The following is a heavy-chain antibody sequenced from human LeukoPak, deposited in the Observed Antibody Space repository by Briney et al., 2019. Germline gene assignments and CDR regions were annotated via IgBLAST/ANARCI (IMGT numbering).Heavy chain of an antibody. CDR1: GGSFSGYY. D-gene: IGHD6-13*01. V-gene: IGHV4-34*01. CDR2: INHSGST. J-gene: IGHJ6*02. CDR3: ARLDSSISHFGLDV. Sequence: SETLSLTCAVYGGSFSGYYWSWIRQPPGKGLEWIGEINHSGSTNYNPSLKSRATISGDTSNNQVSLKLSSVTAADTAVYYCARLDSSISHFGLDVWGQGTTVTVSS.